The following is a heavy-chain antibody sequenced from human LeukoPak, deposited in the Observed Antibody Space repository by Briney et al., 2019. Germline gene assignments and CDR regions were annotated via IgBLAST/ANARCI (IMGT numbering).Heavy chain of an antibody. V-gene: IGHV4-59*08. D-gene: IGHD3-9*01. CDR2: IYYSGST. J-gene: IGHJ4*02. CDR1: GGSFSSYY. Sequence: SETLSLTCTVSGGSFSSYYWSWIRQPPGKGLEWIGYIYYSGSTNYNPSLKSRVTRSVYTSKSQTSRKLSSVTAADTAVYYCARLGRDYGILTGYYDPPLWGQGTLVTVSS. CDR3: ARLGRDYGILTGYYDPPL.